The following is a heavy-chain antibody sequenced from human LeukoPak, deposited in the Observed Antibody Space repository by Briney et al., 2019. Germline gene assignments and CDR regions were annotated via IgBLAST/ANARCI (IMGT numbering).Heavy chain of an antibody. Sequence: SETLSLTCTVSGGSISSGDYYWSWIRQPPGKGLEWIGYIYYSGSTYYNPSLKSRVTISVDTSKNQFSLKLSSVTAADTAVYYCARDSPYCSGGSCYSYYFDYWGQGTLVTVSS. CDR3: ARDSPYCSGGSCYSYYFDY. CDR1: GGSISSGDYY. CDR2: IYYSGST. D-gene: IGHD2-15*01. V-gene: IGHV4-30-4*01. J-gene: IGHJ4*02.